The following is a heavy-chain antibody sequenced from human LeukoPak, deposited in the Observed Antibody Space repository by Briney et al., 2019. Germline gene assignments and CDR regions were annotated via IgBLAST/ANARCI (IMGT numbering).Heavy chain of an antibody. CDR3: ARDITMVRGVGSTHDN. CDR2: ISYDGSNK. V-gene: IGHV3-30-3*01. D-gene: IGHD3-10*01. J-gene: IGHJ4*02. CDR1: GFTLSSYA. Sequence: PGRSLRLSCAASGFTLSSYAMHWVRQAPGKGLEWVAVISYDGSNKYYADSVKGRFTISRDTSKNTLYLQMNSLRAEDTAVYYCARDITMVRGVGSTHDNGGQGTLVTVSS.